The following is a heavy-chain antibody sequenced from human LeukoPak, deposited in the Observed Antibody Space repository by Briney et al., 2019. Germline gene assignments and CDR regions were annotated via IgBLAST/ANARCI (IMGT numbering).Heavy chain of an antibody. CDR3: ASFIAADGTRIGFDY. Sequence: SETLSLTCTVSGGSISSYYWSWIRQPPGKGLEWIGYIYYSGSTNYNPSLKSRVTISVDTSKNQFSLKLSSVTAADTAVYYCASFIAADGTRIGFDYWGQGTLVTVSS. D-gene: IGHD6-13*01. CDR2: IYYSGST. J-gene: IGHJ4*02. CDR1: GGSISSYY. V-gene: IGHV4-59*08.